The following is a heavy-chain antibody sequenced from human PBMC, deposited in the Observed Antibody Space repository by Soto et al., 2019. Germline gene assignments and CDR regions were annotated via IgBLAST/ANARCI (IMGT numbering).Heavy chain of an antibody. CDR3: THCSGGSCYPPHYFDY. D-gene: IGHD2-15*01. V-gene: IGHV3-49*03. CDR1: GFTFGDYA. CDR2: IRSKTYGGTT. J-gene: IGHJ4*02. Sequence: GGSLRLSCIASGFTFGDYAMSWLRQVPGKGLEWVGFIRSKTYGGTTEYAASVKGRFTISRDDSKSIAYLQMNSLKTEDTAVYYCTHCSGGSCYPPHYFDYWGQGTQVTSPQ.